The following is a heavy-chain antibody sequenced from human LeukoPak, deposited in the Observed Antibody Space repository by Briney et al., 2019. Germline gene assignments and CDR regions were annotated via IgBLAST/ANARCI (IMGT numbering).Heavy chain of an antibody. CDR2: VSSSSSII. CDR3: ARDSSVAGIFDY. Sequence: GGSLRLSCAASGFTFSIYSMNWVRQAPGKGLEWVSYVSSSSSIIYNADSVKGRFTISRDNAKNSLYLQMNSLRAEDTAVYYCARDSSVAGIFDYWGQGTLVTVSS. J-gene: IGHJ4*02. CDR1: GFTFSIYS. D-gene: IGHD6-19*01. V-gene: IGHV3-48*01.